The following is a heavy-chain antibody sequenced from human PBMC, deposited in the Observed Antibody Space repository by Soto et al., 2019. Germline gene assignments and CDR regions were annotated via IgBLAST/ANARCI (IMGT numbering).Heavy chain of an antibody. Sequence: GASVKVSCKASGGTFSSYAISWVRQAPGQGLEWMGGIIPIFGTANYAQKFRGRVTITADESTGTAYMELSSLRSEDTAVYYCARGRVVPPPDWFDPWGQGTLVTVSS. D-gene: IGHD2-15*01. CDR1: GGTFSSYA. J-gene: IGHJ5*02. V-gene: IGHV1-69*13. CDR2: IIPIFGTA. CDR3: ARGRVVPPPDWFDP.